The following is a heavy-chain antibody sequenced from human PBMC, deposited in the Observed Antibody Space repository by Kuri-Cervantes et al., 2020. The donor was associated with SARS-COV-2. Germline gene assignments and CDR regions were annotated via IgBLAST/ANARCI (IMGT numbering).Heavy chain of an antibody. V-gene: IGHV4-59*08. CDR3: ASGAGPPGGYYYYYYMDV. J-gene: IGHJ6*03. Sequence: SETLSLTCTVSGGSISSHYWSWIRQPPGKGLEWIGYIYYSGSTNYNPSLKSRVTISVDTSKNQFSLKLSSVTAADTAVYYCASGAGPPGGYYYYYYMDVWGKGTTVTVSS. CDR1: GGSISSHY. CDR2: IYYSGST. D-gene: IGHD1-14*01.